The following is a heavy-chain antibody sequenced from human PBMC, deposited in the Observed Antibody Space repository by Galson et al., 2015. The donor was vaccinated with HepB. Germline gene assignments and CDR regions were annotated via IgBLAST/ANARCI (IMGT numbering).Heavy chain of an antibody. CDR3: AKACSSTSCPFGY. J-gene: IGHJ4*02. CDR2: ISGSGGST. Sequence: SLRLSCAASGFTFSSYAMSWVRQAPGKGLEWVSAISGSGGSTYYTDSVKGRFTISRDNSKNTLYLQMNSLRAEDTAVYYCAKACSSTSCPFGYWGQGTLVTVSS. V-gene: IGHV3-23*01. D-gene: IGHD2-2*01. CDR1: GFTFSSYA.